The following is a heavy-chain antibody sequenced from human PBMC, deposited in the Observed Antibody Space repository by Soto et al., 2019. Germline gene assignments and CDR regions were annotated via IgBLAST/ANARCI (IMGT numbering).Heavy chain of an antibody. J-gene: IGHJ4*02. CDR3: ARDFMDKAMAAHIAAAGNLGY. V-gene: IGHV3-23*01. Sequence: PGGSLRLSCAASGFTFSSYAMSWVRQAPGKGLEWVSAISGSGGSTYYADSVKGRFTISRDNSKNTLYLQMNSLRAEDTAVYYCARDFMDKAMAAHIAAAGNLGYWGQGTLVTVSS. CDR1: GFTFSSYA. D-gene: IGHD6-13*01. CDR2: ISGSGGST.